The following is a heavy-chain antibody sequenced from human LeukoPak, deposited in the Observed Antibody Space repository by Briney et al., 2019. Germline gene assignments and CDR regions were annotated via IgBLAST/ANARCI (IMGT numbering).Heavy chain of an antibody. V-gene: IGHV5-51*01. D-gene: IGHD5-24*01. J-gene: IGHJ4*02. CDR1: GYDFSTYW. Sequence: GESLKISCKGLGYDFSTYWNAWVRQRPGKGLEWMGIIYPGGSETRYDPSFQGQVTISADRSTSTAYLQWSSLRASDTAMYYCARASRDGYNQNFDHWGQGTLVTVSS. CDR2: IYPGGSET. CDR3: ARASRDGYNQNFDH.